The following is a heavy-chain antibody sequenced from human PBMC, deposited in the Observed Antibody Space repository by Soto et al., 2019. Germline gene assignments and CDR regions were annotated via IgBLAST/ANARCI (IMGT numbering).Heavy chain of an antibody. Sequence: QMQLQESGPGLVKPSQTLSLTCTVSGVSISNDVYYWTWIRQYPGKGLEWVGYIYYTGSTYYNPSLTSRVMMSLDTSKNQFSLKLSSVTAADTAVYYCARQEYGDYVFLDYWGQGTLVTVSS. V-gene: IGHV4-31*03. CDR3: ARQEYGDYVFLDY. CDR2: IYYTGST. D-gene: IGHD4-17*01. CDR1: GVSISNDVYY. J-gene: IGHJ4*02.